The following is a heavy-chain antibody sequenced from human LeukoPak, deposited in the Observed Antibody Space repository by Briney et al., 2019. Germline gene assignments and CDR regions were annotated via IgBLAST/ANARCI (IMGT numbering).Heavy chain of an antibody. D-gene: IGHD2-15*01. CDR3: ARVDCSGGSCYLFSD. Sequence: ASVKVSCKASGYTFTGYYMHWVRQAPGQGLEWMGWINLNSGGTNYAQKFQGRVTMTRDTSISTAYMELSRLRSDDTAVYYCARVDCSGGSCYLFSDWGQGTLVTVSS. CDR2: INLNSGGT. J-gene: IGHJ4*02. CDR1: GYTFTGYY. V-gene: IGHV1-2*02.